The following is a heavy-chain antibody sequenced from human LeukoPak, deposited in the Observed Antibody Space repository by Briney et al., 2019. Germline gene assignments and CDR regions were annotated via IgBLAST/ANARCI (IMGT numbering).Heavy chain of an antibody. V-gene: IGHV1-18*04. CDR3: ARDRVAARPGGTWRFDY. Sequence: ASVKVSCKTPEYFFIDHYINWVRQAPGQGLEWMGWISAYNGNTNYAQKPQGRVTMTTDTSTSTAYMELRSLRSDDTAVYYCARDRVAARPGGTWRFDYWGQGTLVTVSS. D-gene: IGHD6-6*01. J-gene: IGHJ4*02. CDR2: ISAYNGNT. CDR1: EYFFIDHY.